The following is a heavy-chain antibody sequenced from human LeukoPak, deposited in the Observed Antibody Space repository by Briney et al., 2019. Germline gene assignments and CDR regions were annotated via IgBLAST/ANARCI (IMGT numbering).Heavy chain of an antibody. CDR1: GFTFSSYA. CDR3: AKQQLSSHWYFDL. J-gene: IGHJ2*01. V-gene: IGHV3-23*01. D-gene: IGHD5-18*01. CDR2: ISGSGGST. Sequence: GGSLRLSCAASGFTFSSYAMSWVRQAPGKGLEWVSAISGSGGSTYYADSVKGRFNISRDNSKNTLYLQMNSLRAEDTAVYYCAKQQLSSHWYFDLWGRGTLVTVSS.